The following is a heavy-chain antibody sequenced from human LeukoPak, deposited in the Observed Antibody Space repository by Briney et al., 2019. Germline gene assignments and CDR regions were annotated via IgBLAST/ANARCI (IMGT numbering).Heavy chain of an antibody. Sequence: GGSLRLSCAASGFTLSSHGMHWVRQAPGKGLEWVAVIWNDGSKKYYADSVKGRFTISRDNSESTLYLQMNSLRVEDTAVYYCARGQWLEYYFDFWGQGTLVTVSS. CDR1: GFTLSSHG. D-gene: IGHD6-19*01. CDR3: ARGQWLEYYFDF. CDR2: IWNDGSKK. J-gene: IGHJ4*02. V-gene: IGHV3-33*01.